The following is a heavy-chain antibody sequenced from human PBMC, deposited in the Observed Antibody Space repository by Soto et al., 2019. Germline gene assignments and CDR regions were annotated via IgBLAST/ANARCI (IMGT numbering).Heavy chain of an antibody. D-gene: IGHD3-9*01. V-gene: IGHV3-9*01. CDR1: GFTFDDYA. Sequence: EVQLVESGGGLVQPGRSLRLSCAASGFTFDDYAMHWVRQAPGKGLEWVSGISWTSGSIGYADSVKGRFTISRDNAKNSLYLQMNSLRAEDTALYYCAKGRTPRITIFSHYMDVWGKGTTVTVSS. J-gene: IGHJ6*03. CDR2: ISWTSGSI. CDR3: AKGRTPRITIFSHYMDV.